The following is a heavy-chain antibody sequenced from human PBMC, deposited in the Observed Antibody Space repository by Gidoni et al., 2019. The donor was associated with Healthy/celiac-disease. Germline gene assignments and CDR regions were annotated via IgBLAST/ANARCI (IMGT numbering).Heavy chain of an antibody. CDR3: AREGGGDYVSLWYFDL. Sequence: QVQLQESGPGLVKPSATLSLPCPVSGGSISSYYWSWIRQPAGKGLEWIGRIYTSGSTNYNPSLKSRVTMSVDTSKNQFSLKLSSVTAADTAVYYCAREGGGDYVSLWYFDLWGRGTLVTVSS. J-gene: IGHJ2*01. CDR1: GGSISSYY. V-gene: IGHV4-4*07. D-gene: IGHD4-17*01. CDR2: IYTSGST.